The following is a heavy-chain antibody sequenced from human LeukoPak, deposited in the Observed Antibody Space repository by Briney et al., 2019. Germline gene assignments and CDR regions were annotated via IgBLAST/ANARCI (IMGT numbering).Heavy chain of an antibody. CDR1: GGSISSSSYY. Sequence: SETLSLTCTVSGGSISSSSYYWGWIRQPPGKGLEWIGSIYYSGSTYYNPSLKSRVTISVDTSKYQFSLKLSSVTAADTAVYYCAREETDWFDPWGQGTLVTVSS. CDR3: AREETDWFDP. V-gene: IGHV4-39*07. J-gene: IGHJ5*02. CDR2: IYYSGST.